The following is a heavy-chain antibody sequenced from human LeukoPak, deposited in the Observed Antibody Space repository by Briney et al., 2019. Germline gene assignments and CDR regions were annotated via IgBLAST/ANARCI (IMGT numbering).Heavy chain of an antibody. CDR2: ISAYNGNT. V-gene: IGHV1-18*01. J-gene: IGHJ4*02. CDR3: ARGCTNGVCSKRQANFDY. D-gene: IGHD2-8*01. CDR1: GYTFTSYG. Sequence: ASVKVSCKASGYTFTSYGISWVRQAPEQGLEWMGWISAYNGNTNYAQKLQGRVTMTTDTSTSTAYMELRSLRSDDTAVYYCARGCTNGVCSKRQANFDYWGQGTLVTVSS.